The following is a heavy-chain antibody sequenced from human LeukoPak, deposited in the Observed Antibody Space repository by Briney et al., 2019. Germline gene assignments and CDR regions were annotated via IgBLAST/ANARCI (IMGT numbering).Heavy chain of an antibody. CDR2: ISDSGNT. CDR1: GGSISSRSYY. Sequence: SETLSLTCTVSGGSISSRSYYWGWIRQPPGKGLEWIGKISDSGNTYYNPSLKSRVTISVDTSKNQFSLKLSSVTAADMAVYYCARQNGYSSGWYSIDIYGMDVWGQGTTVTVSS. CDR3: ARQNGYSSGWYSIDIYGMDV. J-gene: IGHJ6*02. V-gene: IGHV4-39*01. D-gene: IGHD6-19*01.